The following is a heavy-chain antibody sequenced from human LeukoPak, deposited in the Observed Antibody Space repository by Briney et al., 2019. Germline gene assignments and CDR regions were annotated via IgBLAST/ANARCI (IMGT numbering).Heavy chain of an antibody. D-gene: IGHD4-23*01. CDR3: ATMVVTPPQYYFDY. Sequence: GGSLRLSCAASGFTVSSNYMRWVRQAPGKGLEWVSVIYSGGSTYYADSVKGRFTISRDNSKNTLYLQMNSLRAEDTAVYYCATMVVTPPQYYFDYWGQGTLVTVSS. V-gene: IGHV3-53*01. CDR1: GFTVSSNY. J-gene: IGHJ4*02. CDR2: IYSGGST.